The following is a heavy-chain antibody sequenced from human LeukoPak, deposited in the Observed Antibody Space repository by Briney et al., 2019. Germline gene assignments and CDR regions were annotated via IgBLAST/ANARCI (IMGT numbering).Heavy chain of an antibody. CDR1: GFTVSSSY. J-gene: IGHJ4*02. V-gene: IGHV3-66*01. CDR2: MYSGGNT. Sequence: GGSLRLSCAASGFTVSSSYISWVRQAPWQGLEWVSVMYSGGNTYYADSVKGRFTISRDKSKNTLYLQMNSLRAEDTAVYHCARVQAVFQNFDYWGQGTLVTVSS. CDR3: ARVQAVFQNFDY.